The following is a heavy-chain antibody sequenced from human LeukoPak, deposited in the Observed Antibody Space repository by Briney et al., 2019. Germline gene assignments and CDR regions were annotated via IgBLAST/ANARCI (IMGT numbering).Heavy chain of an antibody. D-gene: IGHD6-13*01. Sequence: SETLSLTCAVYGESFSGYYWSWIRQPPGKGLEWIGEINHSGSTNYNPSLKSRVTISVDTSKNQFSLKLSSVTAADTAVYYCASRVAEAAGTKYYYYGMDVWGQGTTVTVSS. J-gene: IGHJ6*02. CDR2: INHSGST. V-gene: IGHV4-34*01. CDR3: ASRVAEAAGTKYYYYGMDV. CDR1: GESFSGYY.